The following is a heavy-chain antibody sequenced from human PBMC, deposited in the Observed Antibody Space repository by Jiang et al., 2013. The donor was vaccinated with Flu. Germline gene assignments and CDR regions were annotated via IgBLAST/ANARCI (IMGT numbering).Heavy chain of an antibody. CDR1: GYSFTSYW. D-gene: IGHD3-9*01. CDR3: ARFRRRITIFPNDAFDI. Sequence: GAEVKKPGESLKISCKGSGYSFTSYWIGWVRQMPGKGLEWMGIIYPGDSDTRYSPSFQGQVTISADKSISTAYLQWSSLKASDTAMYYCARFRRRITIFPNDAFDIWGQGTMVTVSS. V-gene: IGHV5-51*01. CDR2: IYPGDSDT. J-gene: IGHJ3*02.